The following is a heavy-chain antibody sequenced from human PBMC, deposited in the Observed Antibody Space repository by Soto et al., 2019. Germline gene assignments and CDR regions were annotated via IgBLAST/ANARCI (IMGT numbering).Heavy chain of an antibody. CDR3: ATFRFCTSTSCFAEEGGS. Sequence: EVQLLESGGGLVQPGGPLRLSCAASGFTFSSYAMSWVRQAPGKGLEWVSAISGSGGNTYYADSVKGRFSISRDNSKNTLYMQMNSLRAEDTAVYYCATFRFCTSTSCFAEEGGSWGQGPLVTVSS. CDR1: GFTFSSYA. V-gene: IGHV3-23*01. D-gene: IGHD2-2*01. CDR2: ISGSGGNT. J-gene: IGHJ5*02.